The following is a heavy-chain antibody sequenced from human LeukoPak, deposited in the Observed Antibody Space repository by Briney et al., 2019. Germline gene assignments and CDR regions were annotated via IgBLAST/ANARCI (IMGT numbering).Heavy chain of an antibody. CDR2: IIHVGAIT. V-gene: IGHV3-23*01. Sequence: PGGSLRLSCAASGYTFYNYAVTWVRQAPGKGLGWVSRIIHVGAITHYADSVKGRFTISRDNSKNTVFLQMDSLRAEDTAVYFCAKYGSGQLWLLGWYFDFWGRGTLVSVSS. D-gene: IGHD3-16*01. CDR1: GYTFYNYA. CDR3: AKYGSGQLWLLGWYFDF. J-gene: IGHJ2*01.